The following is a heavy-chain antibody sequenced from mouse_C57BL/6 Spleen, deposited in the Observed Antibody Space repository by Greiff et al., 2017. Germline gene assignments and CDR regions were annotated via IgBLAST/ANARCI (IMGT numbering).Heavy chain of an antibody. CDR3: ARHDYGRSYYAMDY. CDR1: GFTFTDYY. V-gene: IGHV7-3*01. J-gene: IGHJ4*01. D-gene: IGHD2-4*01. CDR2: IRNKANGYTT. Sequence: EVQLQESGGGLVQPGGSLSLSCAASGFTFTDYYMSWVRQPPGKALEWLGFIRNKANGYTTEYSASVKGRFTISRDNSQSILYLQMNALRAEDSATYYCARHDYGRSYYAMDYWGQGTSVTVSS.